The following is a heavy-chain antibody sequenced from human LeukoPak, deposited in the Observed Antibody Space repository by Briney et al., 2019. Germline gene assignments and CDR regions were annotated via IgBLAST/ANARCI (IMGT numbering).Heavy chain of an antibody. D-gene: IGHD3-22*01. Sequence: GGSLRLSCAASGFTVSDYYMAWIRQAPGKGLDWVSYISFSGSTIYYADSVKGRFTISRDNSKNTLYLQMNSLRAEDTAVYYCAKDYYEVPNDAFDIWGQGTMVTVSS. J-gene: IGHJ3*02. CDR3: AKDYYEVPNDAFDI. CDR1: GFTVSDYY. V-gene: IGHV3-11*04. CDR2: ISFSGSTI.